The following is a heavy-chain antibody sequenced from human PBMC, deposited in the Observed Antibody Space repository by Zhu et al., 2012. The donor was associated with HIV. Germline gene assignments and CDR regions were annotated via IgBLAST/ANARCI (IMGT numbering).Heavy chain of an antibody. D-gene: IGHD1-26*01. V-gene: IGHV4-30-4*08. Sequence: QVQLQESGPGLVKPSQTLSLTCTVSGGSISSGDYYWSWVRQSPVRGLEWIGYIYYSGTTYYIPSLQESALPISVDTSKNQFSLKLTSVTAADTAMYYCARKQWELLSAFDIWGQGTMGHRL. CDR2: IYYSGTT. CDR3: ARKQWELLSAFDI. CDR1: GGSISSGDYY. J-gene: IGHJ3*02.